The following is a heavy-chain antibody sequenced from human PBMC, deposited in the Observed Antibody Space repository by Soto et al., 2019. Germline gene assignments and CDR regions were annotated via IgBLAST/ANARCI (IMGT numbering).Heavy chain of an antibody. J-gene: IGHJ6*02. CDR2: IYSGGST. CDR1: GFTVSRNY. V-gene: IGHV3-53*01. Sequence: PGGSLRLSCAAYGFTVSRNYMSWVRPAPGKGLECVSVIYSGGSTYYADSVKGRFTISRDNSKNTLYLQMNSLRAEDTAVYYCARDKATAVDTGFYVEPYYYYYGMDVWGQGTTVTVSS. D-gene: IGHD5-18*01. CDR3: ARDKATAVDTGFYVEPYYYYYGMDV.